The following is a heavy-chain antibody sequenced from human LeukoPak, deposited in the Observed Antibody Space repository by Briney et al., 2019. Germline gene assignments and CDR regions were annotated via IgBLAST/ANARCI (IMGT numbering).Heavy chain of an antibody. V-gene: IGHV3-30*02. CDR3: AKDWAIAGSYYCMDV. J-gene: IGHJ6*03. CDR1: GFTFSSYG. Sequence: PGGSLRLSCAASGFTFSSYGMHWVRQAPGKGLEWVAFIRYDGSNKYYADSVKGRFTISRDNSENTLYLQMNSLRAEDTAVYYCAKDWAIAGSYYCMDVWGKGTTVTISS. D-gene: IGHD2-2*01. CDR2: IRYDGSNK.